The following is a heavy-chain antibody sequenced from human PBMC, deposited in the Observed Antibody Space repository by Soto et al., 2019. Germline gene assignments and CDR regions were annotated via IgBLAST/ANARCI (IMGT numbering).Heavy chain of an antibody. J-gene: IGHJ4*02. D-gene: IGHD2-15*01. V-gene: IGHV1-58*01. CDR1: GVTFTSSA. CDR2: IVVGSGNT. CDR3: AAVEVVAARGSSVIDY. Sequence: ASVKVSCKASGVTFTSSAVQWVRQARGQRLEWIGWIVVGSGNTNYAQKFQERVTITRDMSTSTAYMELSSLRSEDTAVYYCAAVEVVAARGSSVIDYWGQGTLVTVSS.